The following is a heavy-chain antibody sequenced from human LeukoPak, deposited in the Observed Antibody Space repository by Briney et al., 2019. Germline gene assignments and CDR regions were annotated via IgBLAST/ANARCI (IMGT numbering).Heavy chain of an antibody. Sequence: GASVKVSCKASGGTFSSYAISWVRQAPGQGLEWMGRIIPILGIANYAQKFQGRVTITADKSTSTAYMELSSLRSEDTAVYYCATGENYGPYYFDYWGQGTLVTVS. CDR1: GGTFSSYA. J-gene: IGHJ4*02. V-gene: IGHV1-69*04. D-gene: IGHD4-17*01. CDR3: ATGENYGPYYFDY. CDR2: IIPILGIA.